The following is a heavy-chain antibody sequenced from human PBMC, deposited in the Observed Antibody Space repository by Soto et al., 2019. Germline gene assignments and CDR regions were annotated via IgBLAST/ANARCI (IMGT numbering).Heavy chain of an antibody. CDR3: ATNYGSGSTHFDY. D-gene: IGHD3-10*01. CDR1: EGTFDFYT. J-gene: IGHJ4*02. CDR2: FIPMVTMT. Sequence: QVQLVQSGAEVKKPGSSVRVSCTASEGTFDFYTISWVRQAPGKGLEWMGRFIPMVTMTSYAQKFQGRVTITADKSTSTVDRILSSLKSDDTAIYYCATNYGSGSTHFDYWGQGTLVTVSS. V-gene: IGHV1-69*02.